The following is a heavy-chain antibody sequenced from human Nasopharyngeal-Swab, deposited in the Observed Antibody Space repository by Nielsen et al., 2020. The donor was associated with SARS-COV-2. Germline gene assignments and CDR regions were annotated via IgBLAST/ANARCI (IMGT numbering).Heavy chain of an antibody. CDR1: GFSLSTSGAG. D-gene: IGHD2-8*01. Sequence: SGPTVAQPTQIFTLTCTFSGFSLSTSGAGVGWIRQPPGKALEWLALIYWDDDKRYSPSLKSRLTITKDTSKNQVVRTMTNMDPVDTATYYCAHRLPLYDGMDVWGQGTTVTVSS. V-gene: IGHV2-5*02. J-gene: IGHJ6*02. CDR3: AHRLPLYDGMDV. CDR2: IYWDDDK.